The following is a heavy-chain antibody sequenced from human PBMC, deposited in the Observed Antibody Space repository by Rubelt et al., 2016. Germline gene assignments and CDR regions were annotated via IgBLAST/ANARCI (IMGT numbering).Heavy chain of an antibody. V-gene: IGHV3-33*01. CDR2: VRFDGTRT. Sequence: QAPGKGLEWVAVVRFDGTRTYYADSVRGRFTISRDNAKNTLYLQMNSLRDEDTAVYYCARGSYYFDYWGQGTLVTVSS. D-gene: IGHD2-21*01. J-gene: IGHJ4*02. CDR3: ARGSYYFDY.